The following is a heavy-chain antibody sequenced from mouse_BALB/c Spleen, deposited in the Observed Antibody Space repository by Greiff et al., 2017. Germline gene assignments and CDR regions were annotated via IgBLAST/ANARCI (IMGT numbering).Heavy chain of an antibody. Sequence: QVQLQQPGAELVKPGASVKLSCKASGYTFTSYWMHWVKKRPGQGLEWIGEIDPSDSYTNYNQKFKGKATLTVDKSSSTAYMQLSSLTSEDSAVYYCARDWDRYFDVWGAGTTVTVSS. V-gene: IGHV1-69*02. CDR1: GYTFTSYW. CDR3: ARDWDRYFDV. CDR2: IDPSDSYT. D-gene: IGHD4-1*01. J-gene: IGHJ1*01.